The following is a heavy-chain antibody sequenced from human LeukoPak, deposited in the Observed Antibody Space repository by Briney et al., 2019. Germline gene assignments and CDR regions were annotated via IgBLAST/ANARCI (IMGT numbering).Heavy chain of an antibody. D-gene: IGHD6-19*01. J-gene: IGHJ6*02. CDR1: GYTFTSYG. CDR3: ARAGYSSAPWASDNYYYYGMDV. Sequence: ASVKVSCKASGYTFTSYGISWVRQAPGQRLEWMGWISAYNGNTNYAQKLQGRVTMTTDTSTSTAYMELRSLRSDDTAVYYCARAGYSSAPWASDNYYYYGMDVWGQGTTVTVSS. V-gene: IGHV1-18*01. CDR2: ISAYNGNT.